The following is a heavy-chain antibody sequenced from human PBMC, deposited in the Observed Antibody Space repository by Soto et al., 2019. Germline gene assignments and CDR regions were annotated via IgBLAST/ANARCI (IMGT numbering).Heavy chain of an antibody. CDR1: GGSISSYY. J-gene: IGHJ5*02. Sequence: SETLSLTCTVSGGSISSYYWSWIRQPPGKGLEWIGYIYYSGSTNYNPSLKSRVTISVDTSKNQFSLKLSSVTAADTAVYYCARSRRITIFGVDLNWFDPWVQGTLVTVSS. V-gene: IGHV4-59*01. D-gene: IGHD3-3*01. CDR2: IYYSGST. CDR3: ARSRRITIFGVDLNWFDP.